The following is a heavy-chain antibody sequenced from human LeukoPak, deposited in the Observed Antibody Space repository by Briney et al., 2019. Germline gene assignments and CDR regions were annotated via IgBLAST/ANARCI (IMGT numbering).Heavy chain of an antibody. V-gene: IGHV1-69*05. Sequence: SVKVSCTASGSTFSSYAISWVRKAPGQGLEWMGRIIPIFGTANYAQRFQGRVTITTDESTSTAYMELSSLRSEDTAVYYCARDLGYGSGSYNAFDIWSQGTMVTVSS. CDR2: IIPIFGTA. J-gene: IGHJ3*02. D-gene: IGHD3-10*01. CDR3: ARDLGYGSGSYNAFDI. CDR1: GSTFSSYA.